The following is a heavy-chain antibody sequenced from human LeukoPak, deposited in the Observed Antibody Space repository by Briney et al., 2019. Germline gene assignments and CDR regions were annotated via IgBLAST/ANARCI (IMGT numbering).Heavy chain of an antibody. V-gene: IGHV1-69*01. D-gene: IGHD4-17*01. CDR2: IIPIFGTA. CDR1: GGTFSSYA. J-gene: IGHJ5*02. CDR3: ARDRGPTRYDDSYLNWFDP. Sequence: GSSVKVSCKASGGTFSSYATSWVRQAPGQGLEWMGGIIPIFGTANYAQKFQGRVTITADESTSTAYMELSSLRSEDTAVYYCARDRGPTRYDDSYLNWFDPWGQGTLVTVSS.